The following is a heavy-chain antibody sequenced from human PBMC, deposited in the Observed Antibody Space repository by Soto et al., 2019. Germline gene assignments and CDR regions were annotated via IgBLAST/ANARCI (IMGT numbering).Heavy chain of an antibody. J-gene: IGHJ4*02. Sequence: QVQLQESGPGLVKPSQTLSLTCTVSGDSVSGGDSYWSWIRQPPGQALEWIGYTSFSGYTSYTPSLKRRVTISVDMSKSQFSLRLTSVTAADTAIYYCVRGGNPYHYATSGPGTFDKWGQGTLVSVSS. D-gene: IGHD3-22*01. V-gene: IGHV4-30-4*01. CDR3: VRGGNPYHYATSGPGTFDK. CDR1: GDSVSGGDSY. CDR2: TSFSGYT.